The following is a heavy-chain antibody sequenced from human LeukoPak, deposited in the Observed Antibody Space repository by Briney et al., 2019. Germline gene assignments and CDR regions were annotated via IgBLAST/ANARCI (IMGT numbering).Heavy chain of an antibody. V-gene: IGHV1-46*01. CDR2: INPSGGST. CDR3: ARNDCGGDCYYYYYYGMDV. Sequence: ASVKASCKASGYTFTSYYMHWVRQAPGQGLEWMGIINPSGGSTSYAQKFQGRVTMTRDTSTSTVYMELSSLRSEDTAVYYCARNDCGGDCYYYYYYGMDVWGQGTTVTVSS. CDR1: GYTFTSYY. J-gene: IGHJ6*02. D-gene: IGHD2-21*02.